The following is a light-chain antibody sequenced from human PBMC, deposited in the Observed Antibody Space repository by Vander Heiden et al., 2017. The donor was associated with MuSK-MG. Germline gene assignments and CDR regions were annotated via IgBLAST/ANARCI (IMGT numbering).Light chain of an antibody. CDR3: CSYAGSGTLV. CDR1: RSNIGSYNL. Sequence: QSALTQPASVSGSPGQSIAISCTRTRSNIGSYNLVSWYQQHPGKVPKLILSEVDKRPSGVSNRFSGSKSGHTASLTISGLQSEDEADYYCCSYAGSGTLVFGGGTKLTVL. CDR2: EVD. J-gene: IGLJ3*02. V-gene: IGLV2-23*02.